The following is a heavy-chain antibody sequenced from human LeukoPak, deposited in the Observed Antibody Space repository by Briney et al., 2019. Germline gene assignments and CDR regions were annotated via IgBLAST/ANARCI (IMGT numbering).Heavy chain of an antibody. Sequence: PGGSLRLSCAASGFTFSSYGMHWVRQAPGKGLEWVAVISYDGSNKYYADSVKGRFTISRDNSKNTLYLQMNSLRAEDTAVYYCAKDRYSSSSPVDYWGQGTLVTVSS. D-gene: IGHD6-6*01. CDR1: GFTFSSYG. V-gene: IGHV3-30*18. CDR2: ISYDGSNK. CDR3: AKDRYSSSSPVDY. J-gene: IGHJ4*02.